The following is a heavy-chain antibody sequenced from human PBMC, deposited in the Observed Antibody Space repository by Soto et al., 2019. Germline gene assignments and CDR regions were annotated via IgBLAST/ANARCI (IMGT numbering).Heavy chain of an antibody. CDR1: GYTFTGYY. J-gene: IGHJ4*02. CDR2: INPNSGGT. V-gene: IGHV1-2*02. D-gene: IGHD6-19*01. CDR3: ARAEGGSGWYYFYC. Sequence: ASVKVSCKASGYTFTGYYMHWVRQAPGQGLEWMGWINPNSGGTNYAQKFQGRVTMTRDTSISTAYMELSRLRSDDTAVYYCARAEGGSGWYYFYCWGQGTLVTVSS.